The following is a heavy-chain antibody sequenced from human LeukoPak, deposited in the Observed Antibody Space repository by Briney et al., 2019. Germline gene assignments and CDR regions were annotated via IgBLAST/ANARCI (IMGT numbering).Heavy chain of an antibody. Sequence: ASVKVSCKASGYTFTGYYMHWVRQAPGQGLEWKGWINPNSGGTNYAQKFQGRVTMTRDTPISTAYMELSRLRSDDTAVYYCARPRIRLGELSLGYWGQGTLVTVSS. CDR2: INPNSGGT. V-gene: IGHV1-2*02. CDR3: ARPRIRLGELSLGY. D-gene: IGHD3-16*02. CDR1: GYTFTGYY. J-gene: IGHJ4*02.